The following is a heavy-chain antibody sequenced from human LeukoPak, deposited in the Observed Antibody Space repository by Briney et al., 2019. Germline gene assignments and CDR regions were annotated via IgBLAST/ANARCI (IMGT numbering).Heavy chain of an antibody. D-gene: IGHD2-15*01. V-gene: IGHV3-23*01. J-gene: IGHJ4*02. CDR1: GFTFSSYA. CDR3: ARYLGSSIFDY. CDR2: ISGWGGNT. Sequence: GGSLRLSCAASGFTFSSYAMSWVRQAPGKGLEWVSAISGWGGNTNYEASVKGRFTISRDNSKNTLYLQMNSLRAEDTAVYYCARYLGSSIFDYWGQGTLVTVSS.